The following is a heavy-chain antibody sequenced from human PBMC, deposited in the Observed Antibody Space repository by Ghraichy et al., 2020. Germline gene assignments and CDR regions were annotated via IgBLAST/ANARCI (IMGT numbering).Heavy chain of an antibody. Sequence: GESLNISCKGSGYSFTSYWIGWVRQMPGKGLEWMGIIYPGDSDTRYSPSFQGQVTISADKSISTAYLQWSSLKASDTAMYYCARSRDGSVAVAGTPLFWFDPWGQGTLVTVSS. J-gene: IGHJ5*02. D-gene: IGHD6-19*01. CDR1: GYSFTSYW. CDR3: ARSRDGSVAVAGTPLFWFDP. CDR2: IYPGDSDT. V-gene: IGHV5-51*01.